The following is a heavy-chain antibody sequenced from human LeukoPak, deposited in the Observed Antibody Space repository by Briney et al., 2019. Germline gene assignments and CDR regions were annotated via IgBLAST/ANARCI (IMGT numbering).Heavy chain of an antibody. CDR3: AKDMAERREMGFDY. Sequence: GGSLRLSCAASGFTFDDYTMHWVRQAPGKGRGWVSLISWDGGSTYYADSVKGRFTISRDNSKNSLYLQMNSLRTEDTALYYCAKDMAERREMGFDYWGQGTLVTVSS. D-gene: IGHD5-24*01. CDR2: ISWDGGST. CDR1: GFTFDDYT. V-gene: IGHV3-43*01. J-gene: IGHJ4*02.